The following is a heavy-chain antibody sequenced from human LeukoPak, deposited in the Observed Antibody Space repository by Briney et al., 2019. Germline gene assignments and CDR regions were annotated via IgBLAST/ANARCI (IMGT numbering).Heavy chain of an antibody. CDR1: GGTFSSYA. V-gene: IGHV1-69*13. J-gene: IGHJ1*01. Sequence: SVKVSCKASGGTFSSYAIGWVRQAPGQGLEWMGGIIPIFGTANYAQKFQGRVTITADESTSTAYMELSSLRSEDTAVYYCARDGYYYDSSGYKHWGQGTLVTVSS. CDR3: ARDGYYYDSSGYKH. D-gene: IGHD3-22*01. CDR2: IIPIFGTA.